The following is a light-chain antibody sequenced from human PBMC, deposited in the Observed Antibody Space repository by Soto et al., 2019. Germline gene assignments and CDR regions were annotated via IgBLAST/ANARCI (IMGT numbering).Light chain of an antibody. J-gene: IGKJ5*01. CDR2: DAS. Sequence: DIQMTQSPSSLSSSLVVTGTITFHASQDISHYLNWYQQKPGKALKLLIYDASNLHPGVPSRFRGSGSGTEFSFNITSLQPEDVATYYCQQYDDLPITFGQGTRLEIK. CDR3: QQYDDLPIT. CDR1: QDISHY. V-gene: IGKV1-33*01.